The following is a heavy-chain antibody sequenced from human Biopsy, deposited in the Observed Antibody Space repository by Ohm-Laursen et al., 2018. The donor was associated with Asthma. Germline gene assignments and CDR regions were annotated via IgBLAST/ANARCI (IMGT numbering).Heavy chain of an antibody. J-gene: IGHJ3*01. CDR2: VNTGNGDT. CDR3: ARTYFDFLTGQVKDVFGV. D-gene: IGHD3-9*01. Sequence: ASVKVSCKASGYNFVSFAIHWVRQAPGQRLEWMGWVNTGNGDTKYSQKFQGRVTITRDTSASTAYMELRSLRSEDTATYYCARTYFDFLTGQVKDVFGVWGQGTMVTVSS. V-gene: IGHV1-3*04. CDR1: GYNFVSFA.